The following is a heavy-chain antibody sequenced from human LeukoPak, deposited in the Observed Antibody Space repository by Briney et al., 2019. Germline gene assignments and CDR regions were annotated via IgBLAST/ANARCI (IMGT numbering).Heavy chain of an antibody. CDR1: GFTFSSYG. CDR2: ISYDGSNK. J-gene: IGHJ6*02. CDR3: AKGPPGRYFDWLLNYYYGMDV. Sequence: GGSLRLSCAASGFTFSSYGMHWVRQAPGKGLEWVAVISYDGSNKYYADSVKGRFTISRDNSKNTLYLQMNSLRAEDTAVYYCAKGPPGRYFDWLLNYYYGMDVWGQGTTVTVSS. V-gene: IGHV3-30*18. D-gene: IGHD3-9*01.